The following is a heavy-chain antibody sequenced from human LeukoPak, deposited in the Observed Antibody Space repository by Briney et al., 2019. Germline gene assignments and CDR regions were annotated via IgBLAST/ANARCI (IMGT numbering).Heavy chain of an antibody. J-gene: IGHJ3*02. CDR2: INPSGGST. CDR3: ARDSYDFWGKRNAFDI. CDR1: GYSFTSYW. D-gene: IGHD3-3*01. Sequence: GESLTISCKGSGYSFTSYWIGWVRQAPGQGLEGMGIINPSGGSTSYAQKFQGRVTMTRDTSTSTVYMELSSLRSEDTAVYYCARDSYDFWGKRNAFDIWGQGTMVTVSS. V-gene: IGHV1-46*01.